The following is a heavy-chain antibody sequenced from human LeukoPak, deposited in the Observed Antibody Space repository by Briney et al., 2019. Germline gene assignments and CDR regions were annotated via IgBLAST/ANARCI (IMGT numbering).Heavy chain of an antibody. CDR2: ISAYNGNT. J-gene: IGHJ6*02. D-gene: IGHD1-26*01. CDR3: ARDQTSLHYYYYGMDV. Sequence: ASVKVSCKASGYTFTSYGISWVRQAPGQGLEWMGWISAYNGNTNYAQKLQGRVTMTTDTSTSTAYMELRSLRSDDPAVYYCARDQTSLHYYYYGMDVWGQGTTVTVSS. V-gene: IGHV1-18*01. CDR1: GYTFTSYG.